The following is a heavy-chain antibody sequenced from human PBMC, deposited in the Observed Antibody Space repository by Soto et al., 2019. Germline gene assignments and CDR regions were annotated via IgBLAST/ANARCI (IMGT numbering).Heavy chain of an antibody. CDR2: IIPILGIA. V-gene: IGHV1-69*08. CDR1: GGTFSSYT. Sequence: QVQLVQSGAEVKKPGSSVKVSCKASGGTFSSYTISWVRQAPGQGLEWMGRIIPILGIANYAQKFQGRVTITADKSTVTAYMELSSLRSEDTAVYYCARDLENYYYGSGSYGRWFDPWGQGTLVTVSS. J-gene: IGHJ5*02. CDR3: ARDLENYYYGSGSYGRWFDP. D-gene: IGHD3-10*01.